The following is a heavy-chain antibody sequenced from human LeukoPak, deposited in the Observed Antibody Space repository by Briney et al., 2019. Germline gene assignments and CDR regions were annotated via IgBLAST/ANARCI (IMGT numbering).Heavy chain of an antibody. V-gene: IGHV3-74*01. Sequence: GGSLRLSCAASGFSFSNYWVHWVREVPEKGREWVSRIKSDGTGATYAGSVNGRFTISRDNAENTLYLQMNSLRAEDTAIYYCARDRDGPNYYMDVWGKGTAVTVSS. CDR3: ARDRDGPNYYMDV. CDR2: IKSDGTGA. D-gene: IGHD5-24*01. J-gene: IGHJ6*03. CDR1: GFSFSNYW.